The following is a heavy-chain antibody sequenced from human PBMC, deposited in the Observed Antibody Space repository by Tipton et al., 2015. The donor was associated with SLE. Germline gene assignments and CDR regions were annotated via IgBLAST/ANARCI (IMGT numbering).Heavy chain of an antibody. CDR3: AKDKEMATIRTYFFDS. D-gene: IGHD5-24*01. Sequence: SLRLSCAASGFRFDDYAMHWVRQAPGKGLEWVSGISWNSGTIVYADSVKGRFTISRDNAKNSLYLYMTSLRGEDTAFYHCAKDKEMATIRTYFFDSWGQGTLVTVSS. CDR2: ISWNSGTI. V-gene: IGHV3-9*01. CDR1: GFRFDDYA. J-gene: IGHJ4*02.